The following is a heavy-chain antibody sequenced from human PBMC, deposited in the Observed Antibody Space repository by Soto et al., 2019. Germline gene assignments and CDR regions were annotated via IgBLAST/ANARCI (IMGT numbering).Heavy chain of an antibody. CDR2: IWYDGSNK. CDR1: GFTFGSYG. Sequence: QVHLAESGGGVVQPGSSLRLSCAASGFTFGSYGMHWVRRAPGKGLEWVAVIWYDGSNKYYADSVKGRFTISRDNSKNTLFVQMNSLRGEDTAVYYCARAVYGDYESCAGMDVWGQGTTVTVSS. J-gene: IGHJ6*01. D-gene: IGHD4-17*01. CDR3: ARAVYGDYESCAGMDV. V-gene: IGHV3-33*01.